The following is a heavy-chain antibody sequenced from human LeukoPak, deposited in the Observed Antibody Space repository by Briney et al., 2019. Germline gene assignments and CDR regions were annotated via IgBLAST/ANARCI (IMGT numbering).Heavy chain of an antibody. J-gene: IGHJ4*02. CDR2: ISGSSSYI. D-gene: IGHD3-9*01. V-gene: IGHV3-21*01. CDR3: ASETYYDIGLPTFDY. CDR1: GFTFSSYS. Sequence: KSGGSLRLSCAASGFTFSSYSMNWVRQAPGKGLEWVSSISGSSSYIYYADSVKGRFTISRDNAKNSLYLQMNSLRAEDTAVYYCASETYYDIGLPTFDYWGQGTLVTVSS.